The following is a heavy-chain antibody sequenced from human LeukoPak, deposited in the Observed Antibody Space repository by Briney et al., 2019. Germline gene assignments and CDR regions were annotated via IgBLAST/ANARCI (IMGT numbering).Heavy chain of an antibody. D-gene: IGHD5-24*01. CDR2: IRYDGSNK. J-gene: IGHJ3*02. CDR1: GFTFISYG. Sequence: GGSLRLSCAASGFTFISYGMQWVRQAPGKGLEWVAFIRYDGSNKYYADSVKGRFTISRDNSKNTLYLQMKSLRAEDTAVYYCARGALGDGYNSPSAFDIWGQGTMVTVSS. CDR3: ARGALGDGYNSPSAFDI. V-gene: IGHV3-30*02.